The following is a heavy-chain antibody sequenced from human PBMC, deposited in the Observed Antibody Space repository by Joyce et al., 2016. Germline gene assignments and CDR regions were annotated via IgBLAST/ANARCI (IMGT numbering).Heavy chain of an antibody. CDR2: IHSGGDT. D-gene: IGHD1-14*01. Sequence: DVQLVESGGGLVQPGGSLRLSCTASGFTVGGNYMIWVRQVPGKGLEWVAVIHSGGDTFYADFVKGRFTISRDNSMNTFSLQMNSLRAEDSAVYYCARDMWRSPGMGGYYFDYWGQGTLVTVSS. J-gene: IGHJ4*02. CDR1: GFTVGGNY. CDR3: ARDMWRSPGMGGYYFDY. V-gene: IGHV3-66*01.